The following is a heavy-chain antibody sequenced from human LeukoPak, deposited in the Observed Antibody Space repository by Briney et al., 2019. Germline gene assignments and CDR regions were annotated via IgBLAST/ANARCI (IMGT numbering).Heavy chain of an antibody. CDR1: GFAFSVYA. D-gene: IGHD2-8*01. J-gene: IGHJ3*02. CDR2: ISGSGGST. V-gene: IGHV3-23*01. Sequence: GGSLRLSCAASGFAFSVYAMSWVRQAPGKGLEWVSGISGSGGSTYYADSVKGRFTISRDNSKNTLYLQMNSLRADDTAVYFCAKDQTVYAIGDAFDIWGQGTMVTVSS. CDR3: AKDQTVYAIGDAFDI.